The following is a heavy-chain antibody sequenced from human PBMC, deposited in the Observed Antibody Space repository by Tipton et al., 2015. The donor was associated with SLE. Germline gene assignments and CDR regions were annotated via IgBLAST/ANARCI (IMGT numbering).Heavy chain of an antibody. V-gene: IGHV3-23*04. Sequence: VQLVQSGGGLVQPGGSLRLSCAASGFTVSSNYMSWVRQAPGKGLEWVSAISGSGGSTYYADSVKGRFTISRDNSKNTLYLQMNILRAEDTAVYYCAKYSIVAPYYFDYWGQGTLVTVSS. CDR2: ISGSGGST. J-gene: IGHJ4*02. CDR3: AKYSIVAPYYFDY. CDR1: GFTVSSNY. D-gene: IGHD5-12*01.